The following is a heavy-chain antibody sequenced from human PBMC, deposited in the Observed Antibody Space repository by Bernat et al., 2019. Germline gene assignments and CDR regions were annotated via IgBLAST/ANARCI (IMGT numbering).Heavy chain of an antibody. CDR1: GGSISSYY. CDR3: ARGTRYYDSSGLSKFDY. CDR2: IYSSAST. V-gene: IGHV4-4*07. D-gene: IGHD3-22*01. Sequence: QVQLQESGPGLVKPSETLSLTCTVSGGSISSYYWSWIRQPAGKGLEWIGRIYSSASTNYNPSLKSRVTMSGDTSKNQFSLKLSSVTAADTAVYYCARGTRYYDSSGLSKFDYWGQGTLVTVSS. J-gene: IGHJ4*02.